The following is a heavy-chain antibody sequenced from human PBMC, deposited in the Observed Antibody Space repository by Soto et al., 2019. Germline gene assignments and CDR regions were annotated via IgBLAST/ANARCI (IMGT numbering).Heavy chain of an antibody. CDR1: GYTFTTYT. CDR2: INAGNRNT. J-gene: IGHJ4*02. CDR3: AGGGTHYSWDLDY. D-gene: IGHD1-26*01. V-gene: IGHV1-3*05. Sequence: QVQLVQSGAEEKKPGASVKVSCKASGYTFTTYTMHWVRQAPGQRLEWMGWINAGNRNTKYSQKFQGRVTITRDTSASTASMDLSSLRSEDTAVYYCAGGGTHYSWDLDYWGPGTLVTVSS.